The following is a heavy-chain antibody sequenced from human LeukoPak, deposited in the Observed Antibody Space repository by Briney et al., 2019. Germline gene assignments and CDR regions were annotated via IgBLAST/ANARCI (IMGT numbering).Heavy chain of an antibody. V-gene: IGHV3-74*03. Sequence: GGSLRLSCAASGFIFTDHWMHWVRQAPGKELAWVARIRGDGRATTYADSVKGRFTISRDNAMNTVFLQMNSLRAEDTAVYYCAHRGAYYGSGSYYWGQGTLVTVSS. CDR3: AHRGAYYGSGSYY. CDR2: IRGDGRAT. D-gene: IGHD3-10*01. J-gene: IGHJ4*02. CDR1: GFIFTDHW.